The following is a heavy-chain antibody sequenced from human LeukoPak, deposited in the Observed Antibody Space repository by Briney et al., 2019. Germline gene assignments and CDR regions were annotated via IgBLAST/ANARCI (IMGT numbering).Heavy chain of an antibody. Sequence: GGYLRLSCAASGFTFSSYWMNWARQAPGKGLVWVASINHNGNVNYYVDSVKGRFTISRDNAKNSLYLQMSNLRAEDTAVYFCARGGGLDVWGQGATVTVSS. V-gene: IGHV3-7*03. D-gene: IGHD3-16*01. J-gene: IGHJ6*02. CDR2: INHNGNVN. CDR3: ARGGGLDV. CDR1: GFTFSSYW.